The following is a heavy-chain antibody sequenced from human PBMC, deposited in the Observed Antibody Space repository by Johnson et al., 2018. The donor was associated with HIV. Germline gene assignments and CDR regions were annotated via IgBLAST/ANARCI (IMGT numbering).Heavy chain of an antibody. CDR2: IWYDGSNK. J-gene: IGHJ3*02. V-gene: IGHV3-33*06. CDR3: AKDMGAYTLLYAFDI. D-gene: IGHD2-2*02. Sequence: QVQLVESGGGVVQPGQSLRLSCAASGLTFSSYAMHWVRQAPGKGLEWVAVIWYDGSNKYYADSVKGRFTISRDNSKNTLYLQMNSLRAEDTAVYYCAKDMGAYTLLYAFDIWGQGTMVTVSS. CDR1: GLTFSSYA.